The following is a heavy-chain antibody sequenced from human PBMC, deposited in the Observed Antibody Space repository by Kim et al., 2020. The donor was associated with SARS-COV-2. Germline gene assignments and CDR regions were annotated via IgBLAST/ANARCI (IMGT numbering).Heavy chain of an antibody. J-gene: IGHJ6*01. CDR2: TNPDASES. D-gene: IGHD3-16*01. Sequence: GGSLRLSCAASGFNFSVFYMGWVRRAPGKGLEWVAVTNPDASESAYGNSMRGRFTISRDNAKNSLFLQMDSLGAEDTAVYYCGRDSSFGAVDVWGQGTTVTVSS. CDR1: GFNFSVFY. CDR3: GRDSSFGAVDV. V-gene: IGHV3-7*01.